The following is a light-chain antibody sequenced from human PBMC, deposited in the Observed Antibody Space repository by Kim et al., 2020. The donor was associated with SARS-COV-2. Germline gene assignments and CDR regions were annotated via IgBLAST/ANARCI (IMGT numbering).Light chain of an antibody. V-gene: IGKV1-5*03. CDR2: KAS. CDR3: QQYNSYST. CDR1: QSISSW. Sequence: DIQMTQSPSTLSASVGDRVTITCRASQSISSWLAWYQQKPGKAPKLLIYKASSLESEVPSRFSGSGSGTEFTLTISSLQPDDFATYYCQQYNSYSTFGQGTKLEI. J-gene: IGKJ2*01.